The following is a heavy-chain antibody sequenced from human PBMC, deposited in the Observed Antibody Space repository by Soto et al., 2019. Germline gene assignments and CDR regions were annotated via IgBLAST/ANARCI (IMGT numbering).Heavy chain of an antibody. Sequence: SETLSLTFAVYGGSFSGYYWSWIRQPPGKGLEWIGEINHSGSTNYNPSLKSRVTISVDTSKNQFSLKLSSVTAADTAVYYCARGHYIVVVPAALNWFDPWGQGTLVTVSS. CDR1: GGSFSGYY. D-gene: IGHD2-2*01. CDR2: INHSGST. V-gene: IGHV4-34*01. CDR3: ARGHYIVVVPAALNWFDP. J-gene: IGHJ5*02.